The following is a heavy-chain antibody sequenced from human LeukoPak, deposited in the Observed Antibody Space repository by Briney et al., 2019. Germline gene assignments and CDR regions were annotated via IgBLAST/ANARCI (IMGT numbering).Heavy chain of an antibody. J-gene: IGHJ4*02. CDR3: ARAKYSGYDLSVVY. CDR1: GYTFTGYY. D-gene: IGHD5-12*01. Sequence: ASVKVSCKASGYTFTGYYIHWVRQAPGQGLEWMGWINPNSGGTNYAQKFQGRVTMTRDTSISTAYMELSRLRSDDTAVYYCARAKYSGYDLSVVYWGQGTLVTVSS. CDR2: INPNSGGT. V-gene: IGHV1-2*02.